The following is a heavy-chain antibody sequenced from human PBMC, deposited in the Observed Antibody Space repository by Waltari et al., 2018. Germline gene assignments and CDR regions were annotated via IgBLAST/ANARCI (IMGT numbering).Heavy chain of an antibody. Sequence: QVQLQESGPGLVKPSQTLSLTCTVSGGSISRGGYYWTWVRQRPGRGLEWIGNIYYSGSTYYNPSLKRRLTISIDTSNNQFSLKLISVSVADTAVYYCASQPGTMYYLHYWGRGTLVTVSS. J-gene: IGHJ4*02. CDR1: GGSISRGGYY. D-gene: IGHD2-8*01. V-gene: IGHV4-31*03. CDR3: ASQPGTMYYLHY. CDR2: IYYSGST.